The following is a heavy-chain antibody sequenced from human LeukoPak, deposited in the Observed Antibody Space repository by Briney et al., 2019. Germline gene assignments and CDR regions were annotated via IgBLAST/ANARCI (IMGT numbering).Heavy chain of an antibody. CDR1: GFTFSSYA. CDR2: ISPSGTNT. V-gene: IGHV3-23*01. J-gene: IGHJ4*02. Sequence: GGSLRLSCEASGFTFSSYAMTWVRQAPGQGLDWVSAISPSGTNTYYTDSVKGRFTISRDNSKNTLYLQMNSLRAEDTAVYYCAKNGQWLVGYFDYWGQGTLVTVSS. CDR3: AKNGQWLVGYFDY. D-gene: IGHD6-19*01.